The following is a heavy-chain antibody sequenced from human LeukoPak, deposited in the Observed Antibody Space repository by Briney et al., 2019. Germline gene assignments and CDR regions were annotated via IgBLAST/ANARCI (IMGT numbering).Heavy chain of an antibody. CDR1: GFTFSSYS. V-gene: IGHV3-21*01. J-gene: IGHJ3*02. CDR2: ISSSSSYI. D-gene: IGHD3-10*01. CDR3: ARTGFGELLFFAFDI. Sequence: PGGSLRLSCAASGFTFSSYSMNWVRQAPGKGLEWVSSISSSSSYIYYADSVKGRFTISRDNAKNPLYLQMNSLRAEDTAVYYCARTGFGELLFFAFDIWGQGTMVTVSS.